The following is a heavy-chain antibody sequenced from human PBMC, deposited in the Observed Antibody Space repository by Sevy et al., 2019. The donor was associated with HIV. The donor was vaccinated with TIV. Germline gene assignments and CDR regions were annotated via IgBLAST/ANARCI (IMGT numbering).Heavy chain of an antibody. CDR3: ARIGYSSGWYDYYYYXXDX. Sequence: GGSLRLSCAASGFTVSSNYMSWVRQAPGKGLEWVSVIYSGGSTYYADSVKGRFTISRDNSKNTLYFQMNSLRAEDTAVYYCARIGYSSGWYDYYYYXXDXWGKGTTVTVSS. CDR1: GFTVSSNY. D-gene: IGHD6-19*01. J-gene: IGHJ6*03. CDR2: IYSGGST. V-gene: IGHV3-53*01.